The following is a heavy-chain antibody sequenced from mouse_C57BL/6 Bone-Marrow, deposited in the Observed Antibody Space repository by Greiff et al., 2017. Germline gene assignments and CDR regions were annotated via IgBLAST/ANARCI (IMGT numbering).Heavy chain of an antibody. V-gene: IGHV1-64*01. CDR3: ARGSDYDGRSSWFAY. D-gene: IGHD2-4*01. CDR1: GYTFTSYW. J-gene: IGHJ3*01. CDR2: IHPNSGST. Sequence: QVQLQQPGAELVKPGASVKLSCKASGYTFTSYWMHWVKQRPGQGLEWIGMIHPNSGSTNYNEKFKSKATLTVDKSSSTAYMQLSSLTSEDAAVYYCARGSDYDGRSSWFAYWGQGTLVTVSA.